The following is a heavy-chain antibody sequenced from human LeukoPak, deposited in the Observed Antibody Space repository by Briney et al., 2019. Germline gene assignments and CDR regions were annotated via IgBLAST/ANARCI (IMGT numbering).Heavy chain of an antibody. V-gene: IGHV4-59*01. Sequence: PSETLSLTCTVSGGSISDYYWSWIRQPPGKGLEWIASIYYTGSGSAKYNPSLKSRVSILVDTSQNRFSLKLTSVTAADTAVYYCARVSSWDYDMLTGSNNLYYFDYWAREPWSPSPQ. D-gene: IGHD3-9*01. CDR1: GGSISDYY. J-gene: IGHJ4*02. CDR2: IYYTGSGSA. CDR3: ARVSSWDYDMLTGSNNLYYFDY.